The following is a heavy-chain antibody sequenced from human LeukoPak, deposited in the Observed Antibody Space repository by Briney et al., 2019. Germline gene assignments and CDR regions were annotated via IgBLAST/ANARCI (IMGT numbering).Heavy chain of an antibody. CDR2: INHSGST. CDR3: ARDIAAAGPWYFDL. J-gene: IGHJ2*01. V-gene: IGHV4-34*01. D-gene: IGHD6-13*01. Sequence: SETLSLTCAVYGGSLNDYYWSWIRQPPGKGLEWIGEINHSGSTNYNPPLKSRVTISVDTSKNQFSLRLSSVTAADTAVYYCARDIAAAGPWYFDLWGRGTLVTVSS. CDR1: GGSLNDYY.